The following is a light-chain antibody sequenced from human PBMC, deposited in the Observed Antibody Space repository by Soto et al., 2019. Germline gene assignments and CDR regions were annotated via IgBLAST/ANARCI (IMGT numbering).Light chain of an antibody. CDR3: CSYAGSSTDV. J-gene: IGLJ1*01. CDR2: EVS. CDR1: SSDVGSYNL. Sequence: QSALTQPASVSGSPGQSITIPCTGTSSDVGSYNLVSWYQQHPGKAPKLMIYEVSKRPSGVSNRFSGSKSGNTASLTISGLQAEDEADYYCCSYAGSSTDVCGTGTKVTV. V-gene: IGLV2-23*02.